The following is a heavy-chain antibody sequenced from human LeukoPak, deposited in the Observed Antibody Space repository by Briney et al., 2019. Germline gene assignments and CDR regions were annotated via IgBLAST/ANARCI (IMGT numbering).Heavy chain of an antibody. V-gene: IGHV4-34*01. J-gene: IGHJ4*02. D-gene: IGHD3-22*01. CDR3: ARKPIVNSAWYYFDY. CDR2: INHSGST. Sequence: EPSETLSLTCAVYGGSFSGYYWSWIRQPPGKGLEWIGEINHSGSTNFNPSLKSRVTISVDTSKNQFSLKLSSVTAADTAVYYCARKPIVNSAWYYFDYWGQGTLVTVSS. CDR1: GGSFSGYY.